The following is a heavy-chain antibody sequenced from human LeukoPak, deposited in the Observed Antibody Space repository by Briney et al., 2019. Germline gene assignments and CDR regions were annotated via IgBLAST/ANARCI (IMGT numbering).Heavy chain of an antibody. D-gene: IGHD3-16*01. CDR1: GVTVSNNY. V-gene: IGHV3-66*01. CDR2: IYSGGGT. Sequence: GGSLRLSCAAFGVTVSNNYTSWVGQAPGQGPEWVAIIYSGGGTYYADYLRDSFTISKDNSKNTLFLQMDSLTVEDTAVYYCARTVVLGAPDTDYFDYWGQGTLVTVSS. CDR3: ARTVVLGAPDTDYFDY. J-gene: IGHJ4*02.